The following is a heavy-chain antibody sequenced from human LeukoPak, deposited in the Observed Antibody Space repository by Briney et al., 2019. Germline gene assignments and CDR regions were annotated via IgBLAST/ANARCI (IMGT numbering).Heavy chain of an antibody. CDR2: ISWNSGSK. Sequence: PGGSLRLSCAASGFTVDDYAMHWVRQAPGKGLEWVSGISWNSGSKGYADSVKGRFTISRDNAKNSLYLQMNSLRAEDTALYYCAKDEDGSGSYYDYWGQGTLVTVSS. CDR3: AKDEDGSGSYYDY. V-gene: IGHV3-9*01. J-gene: IGHJ4*02. CDR1: GFTVDDYA. D-gene: IGHD3-10*01.